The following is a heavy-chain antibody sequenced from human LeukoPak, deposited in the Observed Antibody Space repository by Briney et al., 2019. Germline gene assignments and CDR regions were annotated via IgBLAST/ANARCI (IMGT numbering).Heavy chain of an antibody. J-gene: IGHJ3*02. CDR1: GFTFDDYA. D-gene: IGHD3-10*01. CDR2: ISWNSGSI. Sequence: GRSLRLSCAASGFTFDDYAMHWVRQAPGKGLEWVSGISWNSGSIDYADTVKGRFTISRDNAKNSLYLQMNSLRAEDMALYYCARRSGDDAFDIWGQGTMVTVSS. V-gene: IGHV3-9*03. CDR3: ARRSGDDAFDI.